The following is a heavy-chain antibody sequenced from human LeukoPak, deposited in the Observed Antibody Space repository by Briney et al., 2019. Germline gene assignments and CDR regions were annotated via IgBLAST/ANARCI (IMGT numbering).Heavy chain of an antibody. CDR2: IRYDGSNK. CDR3: AKEVREWLSQYYFDY. CDR1: GSTFSSYG. Sequence: GGSLRLSCAAPGSTFSSYGMHWVRQAPGKGLEWVAFIRYDGSNKYYADSVKGRFTISRDNSKNTLYLQMNSLRAEDTAVYYCAKEVREWLSQYYFDYWGQGTLVTVSS. J-gene: IGHJ4*02. V-gene: IGHV3-30*02. D-gene: IGHD3-3*01.